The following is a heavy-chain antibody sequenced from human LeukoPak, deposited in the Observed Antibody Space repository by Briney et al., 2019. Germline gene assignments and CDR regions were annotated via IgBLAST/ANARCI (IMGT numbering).Heavy chain of an antibody. CDR2: IKQDGSEK. Sequence: GGSLRLSSAASEFTFSSYWMSWVRQAPGKGLEWVANIKQDGSEKYYVDSVKGRFTISRDNAKNSLYLEMNSLRGEDTAVYYCARGPNYYDSSGYYWFDPWGQGTLVTVSS. J-gene: IGHJ5*02. D-gene: IGHD3-22*01. V-gene: IGHV3-7*04. CDR1: EFTFSSYW. CDR3: ARGPNYYDSSGYYWFDP.